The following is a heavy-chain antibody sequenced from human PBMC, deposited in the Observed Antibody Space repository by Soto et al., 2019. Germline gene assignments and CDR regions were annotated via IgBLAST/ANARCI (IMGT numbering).Heavy chain of an antibody. Sequence: GGSLRLSCAASGFTFSSYGMHWVRQAPGKGLEWVAVISYDGSNKYYADSVKGRFTISRDNSKNTLYLQMNSLRAEDTAVYYCAKDTGAAAGPGWGLVVVAATLLDYWGQGTLVTVSS. CDR2: ISYDGSNK. D-gene: IGHD2-15*01. CDR3: AKDTGAAAGPGWGLVVVAATLLDY. V-gene: IGHV3-30*18. CDR1: GFTFSSYG. J-gene: IGHJ4*02.